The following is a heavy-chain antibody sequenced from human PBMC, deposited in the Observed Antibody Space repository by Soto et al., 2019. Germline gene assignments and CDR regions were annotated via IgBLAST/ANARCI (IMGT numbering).Heavy chain of an antibody. CDR1: GGSFSGYY. V-gene: IGHV4-34*01. J-gene: IGHJ6*02. Sequence: SETLSLTCAVYGGSFSGYYWSWIRQPPGKGLEWIGEINHSGSTNYNPSLKSRVTISVDTSKNQFSLKLSAVTAAGTVVYYCARNGSYYDFWSGYFFGGGMDVWGQGTTVTVSS. CDR2: INHSGST. CDR3: ARNGSYYDFWSGYFFGGGMDV. D-gene: IGHD3-3*01.